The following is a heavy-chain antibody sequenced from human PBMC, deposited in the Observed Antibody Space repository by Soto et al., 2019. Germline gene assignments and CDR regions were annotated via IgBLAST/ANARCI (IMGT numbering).Heavy chain of an antibody. V-gene: IGHV3-33*01. CDR1: GFTFSSYG. CDR2: IWYDGSNK. Sequence: GGSLRLSCAASGFTFSSYGMHWVRQAPGKGLEWVAVIWYDGSNKYYADSVKGRFTISRDNSKNTLYLQMNSLRAEDTAVYYCARDPCSSTSCYASTYYYMDVWGKGTTVTVSS. J-gene: IGHJ6*03. CDR3: ARDPCSSTSCYASTYYYMDV. D-gene: IGHD2-2*01.